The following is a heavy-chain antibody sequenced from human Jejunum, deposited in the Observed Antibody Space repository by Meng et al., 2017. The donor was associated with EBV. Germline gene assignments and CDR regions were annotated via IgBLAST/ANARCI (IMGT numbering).Heavy chain of an antibody. Sequence: ITLKTSAPTRVKPTQTLTLTCTFSGFSLSTSGVGVAWFRQPPGEALEWLALTYCDADKRYNTSLRDRLSITTDTSKNQVVLTMTTMDPVDTATYFCAHRGYNFAFNYWGQGALVTVSS. CDR1: GFSLSTSGVG. V-gene: IGHV2-5*02. D-gene: IGHD5-24*01. CDR2: TYCDADK. CDR3: AHRGYNFAFNY. J-gene: IGHJ4*02.